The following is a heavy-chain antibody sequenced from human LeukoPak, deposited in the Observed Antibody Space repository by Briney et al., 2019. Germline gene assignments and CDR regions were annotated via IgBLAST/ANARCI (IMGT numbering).Heavy chain of an antibody. J-gene: IGHJ6*03. V-gene: IGHV4-38-2*02. Sequence: SETLSLTCAVPGYSISSGYYWGWIRQPPGKGLEWIGSIYHSGSTYYNPSLKSRVTISVDTSKNQFSLKLSSVTAADTAVYYCARDPVVVPAAKNYYYYYMDVWGKGTTVTVSS. CDR1: GYSISSGYY. CDR2: IYHSGST. D-gene: IGHD2-2*01. CDR3: ARDPVVVPAAKNYYYYYMDV.